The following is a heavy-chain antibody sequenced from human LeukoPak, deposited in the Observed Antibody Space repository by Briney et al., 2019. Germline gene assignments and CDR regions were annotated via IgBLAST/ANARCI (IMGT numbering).Heavy chain of an antibody. D-gene: IGHD2-2*01. CDR1: GFTFSSYS. V-gene: IGHV3-23*01. J-gene: IGHJ3*01. CDR3: AKDWYQLPLGWFDP. CDR2: ISGSGGST. Sequence: GGSLRLSCAASGFTFSSYSMNWVRQAPGKGLEWVSAISGSGGSTYYADSVKGRFTISRDNSKNTLYLQMNSLRAEDTAVYYCAKDWYQLPLGWFDPWGQGTMVTVSS.